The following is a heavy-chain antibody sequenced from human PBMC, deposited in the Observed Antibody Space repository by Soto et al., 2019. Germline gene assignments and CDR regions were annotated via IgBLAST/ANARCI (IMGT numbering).Heavy chain of an antibody. CDR3: AKDSYRGYSYGPFDY. D-gene: IGHD5-18*01. CDR2: ISGSADST. CDR1: GFTFSSYA. J-gene: IGHJ4*02. V-gene: IGHV3-23*01. Sequence: GGSLRLSCAASGFTFSSYAMSWVRQAPGKGLEWVSVISGSADSTYYADSVKGRFTISRDNSKNTLYLQMNSLRAEDTAVYYCAKDSYRGYSYGPFDYWGQGTLVTVSS.